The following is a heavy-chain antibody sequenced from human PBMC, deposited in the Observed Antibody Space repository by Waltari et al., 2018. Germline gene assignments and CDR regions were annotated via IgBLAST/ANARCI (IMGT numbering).Heavy chain of an antibody. D-gene: IGHD3-9*01. CDR3: ARGHPFTIVSPRYYYYYYMDV. Sequence: QVHLQQWGAGLLKPSETLSLTCGVYSGSLTGYHWNWIRQAPGKGLEWIGDINHSGNTDYHPSLESRVTISADPSKNQFSLHLTSVTAADTAVYYCARGHPFTIVSPRYYYYYYMDVWDKGTAVTVSS. CDR1: SGSLTGYH. V-gene: IGHV4-34*01. CDR2: INHSGNT. J-gene: IGHJ6*03.